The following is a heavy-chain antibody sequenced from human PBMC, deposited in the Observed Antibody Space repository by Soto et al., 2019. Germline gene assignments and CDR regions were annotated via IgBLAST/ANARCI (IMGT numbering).Heavy chain of an antibody. J-gene: IGHJ3*02. Sequence: QVQLVQSGAEVKKPGTSVKVSCEVSGGTFSNYAITWVRQAPGQGLEWLGGAIPVYGSTNYAQKFQGRVTITAGESATTTFMELSILRYDDTAVYYCARRGVANSRDAFDIWGQGTLGTVS. V-gene: IGHV1-69*01. D-gene: IGHD1-26*01. CDR2: AIPVYGST. CDR3: ARRGVANSRDAFDI. CDR1: GGTFSNYA.